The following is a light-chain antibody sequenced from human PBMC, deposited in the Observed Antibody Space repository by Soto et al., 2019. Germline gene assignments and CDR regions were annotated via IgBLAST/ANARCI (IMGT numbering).Light chain of an antibody. CDR2: DDS. V-gene: IGLV3-21*02. Sequence: SYELTQPPSVSVAPGQTARVTCEGNTIGSKSVHWYQQKPGQAPILVVYDDSDRPSGIPERFSGSNSGNTATLTINRVEAGDEADYYCQVWHSSGDQYVFGPGTNVTVL. CDR3: QVWHSSGDQYV. J-gene: IGLJ1*01. CDR1: TIGSKS.